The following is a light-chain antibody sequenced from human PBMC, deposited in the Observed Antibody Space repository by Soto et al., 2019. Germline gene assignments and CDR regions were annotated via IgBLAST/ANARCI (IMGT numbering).Light chain of an antibody. V-gene: IGKV1-6*01. CDR2: AAS. CDR1: QGIRND. CDR3: LQDHNYPRT. J-gene: IGKJ1*01. Sequence: AIQMTQSPSSLSASVGDRVTITCRASQGIRNDLGWYQQKPGKAPKLLIYAASSLQTGVPSRFSGSRSDTDFTLTISGLQPEDFAPYYCLQDHNYPRTFGQGTKGEIK.